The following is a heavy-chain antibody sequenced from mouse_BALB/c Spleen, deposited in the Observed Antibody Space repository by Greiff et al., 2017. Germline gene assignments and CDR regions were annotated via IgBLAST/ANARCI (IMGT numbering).Heavy chain of an antibody. D-gene: IGHD2-1*01. V-gene: IGHV5-12-2*01. J-gene: IGHJ4*01. Sequence: EVNLVESGGGLVQPGGSLKLSCAASGFTFSSYTMSWVRQTPEKRLEWVAYISNGGGSTYYPDTVKGRVTISRDNAKNTLYLQMSSLTSEDTAMYYCARRGNYGLYYAMDYWGQGTSVTVSS. CDR3: ARRGNYGLYYAMDY. CDR2: ISNGGGST. CDR1: GFTFSSYT.